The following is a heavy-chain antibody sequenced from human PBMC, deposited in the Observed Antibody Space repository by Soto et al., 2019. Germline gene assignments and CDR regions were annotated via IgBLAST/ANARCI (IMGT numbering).Heavy chain of an antibody. V-gene: IGHV4-30-4*01. Sequence: SETLSLTCTVSGGSISSGDYYWSWIRQPPGKGLEWIGYIYYSGSTYYNPSPKSRVTISVDTSKNQFSLKLSSVTAADTAVYYCARDPLNSSSWEYDYWGQGTQVTVSS. CDR1: GGSISSGDYY. CDR3: ARDPLNSSSWEYDY. D-gene: IGHD6-13*01. CDR2: IYYSGST. J-gene: IGHJ4*02.